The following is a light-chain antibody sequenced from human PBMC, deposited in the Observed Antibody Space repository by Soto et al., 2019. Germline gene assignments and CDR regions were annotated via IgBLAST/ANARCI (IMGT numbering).Light chain of an antibody. J-gene: IGKJ3*01. CDR1: QDIRKY. CDR2: GAS. CDR3: QQYDNLPFT. V-gene: IGKV1-33*01. Sequence: DIQMTQSPSSLSASVGDRVTITCQASQDIRKYLNWYQQKPGKAPKLLIYGASNLERGVPSRFSGSGSGTDFTFTISSLQPEDIATYYCQQYDNLPFTFGPGAKVDFK.